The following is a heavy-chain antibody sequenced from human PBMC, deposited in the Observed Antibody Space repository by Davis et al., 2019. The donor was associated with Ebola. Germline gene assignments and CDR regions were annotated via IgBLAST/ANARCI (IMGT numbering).Heavy chain of an antibody. CDR1: GGSISSSSYY. V-gene: IGHV4-39*01. D-gene: IGHD6-19*01. J-gene: IGHJ1*01. CDR2: IYYSGST. Sequence: SETLSLTCTVSGGSISSSSYYWGWIRQPPGKGLEWIGSIYYSGSTHYNPSLKSRVTISVDTSKNQFSLKLSSVTAADTAVYYCARRGIAVAGTGYFQHWGQGTLVTVSS. CDR3: ARRGIAVAGTGYFQH.